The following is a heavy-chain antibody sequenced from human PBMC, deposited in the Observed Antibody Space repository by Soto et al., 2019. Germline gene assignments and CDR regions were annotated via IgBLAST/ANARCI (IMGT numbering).Heavy chain of an antibody. Sequence: GASVKVSCKASGGTFSSYAMNWVRQATGQGLEWMGWMNPNSGKTGYAQKFQGRVTMTRNTSISTAYMELSSLRSEDTAVYYCASSVSSCSSTSCYSYYYYYMDVWGKGTTVTV. V-gene: IGHV1-8*01. CDR1: GGTFSSYA. J-gene: IGHJ6*03. CDR2: MNPNSGKT. CDR3: ASSVSSCSSTSCYSYYYYYMDV. D-gene: IGHD2-2*01.